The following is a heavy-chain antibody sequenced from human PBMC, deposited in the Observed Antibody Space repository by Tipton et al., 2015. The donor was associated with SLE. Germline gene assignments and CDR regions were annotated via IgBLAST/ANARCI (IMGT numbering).Heavy chain of an antibody. CDR2: IYYSGST. V-gene: IGHV4-59*01. D-gene: IGHD1-26*01. CDR1: GGSISSYY. Sequence: TLSLTCTVSGGSISSYYRSWIRQPPGKGLEWIGYIYYSGSTNYNPSLKSRVTISVDTSKNQFSLKLSSVTAADTAVYYCARDGYGGSHFSYWGQGTLVTVSS. J-gene: IGHJ4*02. CDR3: ARDGYGGSHFSY.